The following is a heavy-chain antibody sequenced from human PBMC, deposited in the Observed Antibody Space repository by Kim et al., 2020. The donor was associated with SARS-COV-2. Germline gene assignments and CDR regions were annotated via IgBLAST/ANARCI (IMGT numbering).Heavy chain of an antibody. J-gene: IGHJ4*02. CDR3: AKGRLGVLWCGELLAGGY. V-gene: IGHV3-30*02. D-gene: IGHD3-10*01. Sequence: KGRFTISRDNSKNTLYVQMNSLGAEDTAVYYCAKGRLGVLWCGELLAGGYWGQGTLVTVSS.